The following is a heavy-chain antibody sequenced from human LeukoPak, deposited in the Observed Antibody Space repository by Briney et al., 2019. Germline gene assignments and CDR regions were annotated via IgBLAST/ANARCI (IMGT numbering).Heavy chain of an antibody. V-gene: IGHV1-2*02. CDR2: INPNSGGT. J-gene: IGHJ4*02. D-gene: IGHD6-6*01. Sequence: GASVKVSCKASGYTFTDYYMHWVRQAPGQGLEWMGWINPNSGGTNFAQKFQGRVAMTRDTSISTAYLELGSLRSDDTAVYFCARAGWQLVPYFDSWGQGTLVTVSS. CDR3: ARAGWQLVPYFDS. CDR1: GYTFTDYY.